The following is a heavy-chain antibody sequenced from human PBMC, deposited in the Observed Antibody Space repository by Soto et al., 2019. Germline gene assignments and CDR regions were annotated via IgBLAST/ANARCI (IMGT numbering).Heavy chain of an antibody. D-gene: IGHD3-9*01. CDR2: ISSSSSYI. CDR1: GFTFSSYS. Sequence: EVQLVESGGGLVKPGGSLRLSCAASGFTFSSYSMNWVRQAPGKGLEWVSSISSSSSYIYYADSVKGRFTISRDNAKNSLYPQMNRLRAEDTAVYYCARDQDDILTGYFGYWGQGTLVTVSS. J-gene: IGHJ4*02. V-gene: IGHV3-21*01. CDR3: ARDQDDILTGYFGY.